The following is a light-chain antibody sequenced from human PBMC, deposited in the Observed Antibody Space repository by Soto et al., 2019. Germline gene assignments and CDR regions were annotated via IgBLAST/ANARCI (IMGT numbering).Light chain of an antibody. Sequence: QSGLTQPASVSLSPGQSITISCTGTSSDVGSYNLVSWYQQHPGKAPKLMIYEGSKRPSGVSNRFSGSKSGNTASLTISGLQAEDEADYYCCSYAGSSTFVFGTGTKVTVL. CDR2: EGS. J-gene: IGLJ1*01. CDR3: CSYAGSSTFV. CDR1: SSDVGSYNL. V-gene: IGLV2-23*03.